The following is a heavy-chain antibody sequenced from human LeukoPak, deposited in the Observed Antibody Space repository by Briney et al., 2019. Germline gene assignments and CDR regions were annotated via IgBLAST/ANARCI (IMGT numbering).Heavy chain of an antibody. D-gene: IGHD4-23*01. CDR2: IYTSGST. Sequence: SQTLSLTCTVSGGAISSGSYYWSWIRQPAGKGLEWIGRIYTSGSTNYNPSLKSRVTISVDLSKNQFSLKLSSVTAADTAVYYCAREDYGGNSYRRTIDCWGQRTLVTVSS. J-gene: IGHJ4*02. V-gene: IGHV4-61*02. CDR1: GGAISSGSYY. CDR3: AREDYGGNSYRRTIDC.